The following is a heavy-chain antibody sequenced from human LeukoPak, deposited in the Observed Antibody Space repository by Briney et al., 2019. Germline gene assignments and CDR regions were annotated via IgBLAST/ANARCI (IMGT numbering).Heavy chain of an antibody. Sequence: SESLSLTCNVSGRSLSSSTYYWGWIRQPPGKGLEWITSIYYSASTYQNPSLQSRVTISKDTSKNQFSLNLESVTATDTAVYFCVRGDPYWFDSWGQGILLTVSS. J-gene: IGHJ5*01. CDR2: IYYSAST. CDR3: VRGDPYWFDS. V-gene: IGHV4-39*01. CDR1: GRSLSSSTYY.